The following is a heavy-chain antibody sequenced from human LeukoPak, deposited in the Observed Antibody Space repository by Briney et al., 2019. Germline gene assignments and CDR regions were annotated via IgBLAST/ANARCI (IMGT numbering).Heavy chain of an antibody. Sequence: SQTLSLTCTVSGGSISSGSYYWSWIRQPAGKGLEWIGRIFTSGNTNYNPSLKSRVTISVDTSKNQFSLKLSPVTAADTAVYYCARDYYDSSAYQYYFDYWGQGALVTVSS. V-gene: IGHV4-61*02. J-gene: IGHJ4*02. CDR2: IFTSGNT. D-gene: IGHD3-22*01. CDR1: GGSISSGSYY. CDR3: ARDYYDSSAYQYYFDY.